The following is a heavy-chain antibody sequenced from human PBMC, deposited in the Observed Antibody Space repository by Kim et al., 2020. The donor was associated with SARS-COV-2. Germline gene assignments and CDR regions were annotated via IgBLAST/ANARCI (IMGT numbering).Heavy chain of an antibody. V-gene: IGHV7-4-1*02. CDR3: ARAPRVTIFGVVDWFDP. D-gene: IGHD3-3*01. CDR1: GYTFTSYA. Sequence: ASVKVSCKASGYTFTSYAMNWVRQAPGQGLEWMGWINTNTGNPTYAQGFTGRFVFSLDISVSTAYLQISSLKAEDTAVYYYARAPRVTIFGVVDWFDPWGQRTLVTVSS. CDR2: INTNTGNP. J-gene: IGHJ5*02.